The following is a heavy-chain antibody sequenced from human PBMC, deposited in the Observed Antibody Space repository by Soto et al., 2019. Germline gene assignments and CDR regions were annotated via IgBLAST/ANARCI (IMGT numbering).Heavy chain of an antibody. CDR2: ISGSGGST. CDR3: AKAAEYCSSTSCYRGWDY. D-gene: IGHD2-2*01. V-gene: IGHV3-23*01. Sequence: GGSLRLSCVASGFTFSSYAMSWVRQAPGKGLEWVSAISGSGGSTYYADSVKGRFTISRDNSKNTLYLQMNSLRAEDTAVYYCAKAAEYCSSTSCYRGWDYWGQGTLVTVSS. J-gene: IGHJ4*02. CDR1: GFTFSSYA.